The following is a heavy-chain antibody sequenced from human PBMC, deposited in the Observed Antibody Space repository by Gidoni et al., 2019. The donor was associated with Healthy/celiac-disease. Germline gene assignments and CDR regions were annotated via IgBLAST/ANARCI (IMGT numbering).Heavy chain of an antibody. Sequence: EVQLVESGGGLVQPGGSLRLSCAASGFPFSSYSMNWVRTAPGKGLEWVSYISSSSSTIYYADSVKGRFTISRDNAKNSLYLQMNSLRAEDTAGYYCARDYRYYDSSGYYYVGNYYYYGMDVWGQGTTVTVSS. CDR3: ARDYRYYDSSGYYYVGNYYYYGMDV. CDR2: ISSSSSTI. D-gene: IGHD3-22*01. J-gene: IGHJ6*02. CDR1: GFPFSSYS. V-gene: IGHV3-48*01.